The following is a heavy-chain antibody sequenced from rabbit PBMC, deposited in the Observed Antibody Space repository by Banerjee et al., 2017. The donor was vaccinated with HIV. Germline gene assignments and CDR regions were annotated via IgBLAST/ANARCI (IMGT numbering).Heavy chain of an antibody. CDR2: IYTGNSGYT. CDR3: ARPESSYYVAFNL. V-gene: IGHV1S40*01. J-gene: IGHJ4*01. Sequence: QSLEESGGDLVKPGASLTLTCTASGFSFSSSYYMCWVRQAPGKGLEWIACIYTGNSGYTYYASWAKGRFTISKTSSTTVTLQMTSLTAADTATYFCARPESSYYVAFNLWGPGTLVTVS. CDR1: GFSFSSSYY. D-gene: IGHD8-1*01.